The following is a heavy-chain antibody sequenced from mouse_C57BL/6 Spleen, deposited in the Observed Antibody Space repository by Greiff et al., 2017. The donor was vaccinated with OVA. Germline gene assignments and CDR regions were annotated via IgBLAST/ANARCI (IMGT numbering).Heavy chain of an antibody. Sequence: QVQLQQPGAELVMPGASVKLSCKASGYTFTSYWMHWVKQRPGQGLEWIGEIDPSDSYTNYNQKFKGKSTLTVDKSSSTAYMQLSSLTSEDSAVYYCARASNLYYYAMDYWGQGTSVTVSS. V-gene: IGHV1-69*01. CDR2: IDPSDSYT. CDR3: ARASNLYYYAMDY. D-gene: IGHD2-5*01. CDR1: GYTFTSYW. J-gene: IGHJ4*01.